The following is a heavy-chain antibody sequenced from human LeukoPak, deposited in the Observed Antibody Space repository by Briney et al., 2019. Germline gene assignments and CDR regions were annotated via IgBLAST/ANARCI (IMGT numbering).Heavy chain of an antibody. J-gene: IGHJ3*02. D-gene: IGHD3-16*01. CDR2: IYYSGIT. V-gene: IGHV4-59*01. Sequence: SETLSRTYTVSGGCISSYYWTWIRQPPGKELECFGYIYYSGITNYNPSLKSRVTISVDTSKNQFTLNLSPVSAADTAVYYCARDYVSGDILGRYEVVLDIWGQGTMVTVSS. CDR3: ARDYVSGDILGRYEVVLDI. CDR1: GGCISSYY.